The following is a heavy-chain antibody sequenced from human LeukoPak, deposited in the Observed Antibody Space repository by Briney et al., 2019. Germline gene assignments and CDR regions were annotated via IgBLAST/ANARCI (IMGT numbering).Heavy chain of an antibody. J-gene: IGHJ4*02. CDR3: TTDEHRQRWLQLILFDY. CDR2: IKSKTDGGTT. D-gene: IGHD5-24*01. V-gene: IGHV3-15*01. Sequence: GGSLRLSCAASGFTFSNAWMSWVRQAPGKGLEWVGRIKSKTDGGTTDYAAPVKGRFTISRGDSKNTLYLQMNSLKTEDTAVYYCTTDEHRQRWLQLILFDYWGQGTLVTVSS. CDR1: GFTFSNAW.